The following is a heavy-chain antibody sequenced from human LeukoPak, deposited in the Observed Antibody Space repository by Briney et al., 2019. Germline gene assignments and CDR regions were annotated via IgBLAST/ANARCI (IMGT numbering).Heavy chain of an antibody. CDR2: IYYGGGT. V-gene: IGHV3-NL1*01. CDR3: ARTYSSSSYSPFDY. Sequence: PGTSLRLSCAASGFTFRSYGMHWVRQAPGKGLEWVSVIYYGGGTYYTDSVKGRFTISRDNSKNTLYLQMNSLRAEDTAVYYCARTYSSSSYSPFDYWGQGTLVTVSS. D-gene: IGHD6-13*01. CDR1: GFTFRSYG. J-gene: IGHJ4*02.